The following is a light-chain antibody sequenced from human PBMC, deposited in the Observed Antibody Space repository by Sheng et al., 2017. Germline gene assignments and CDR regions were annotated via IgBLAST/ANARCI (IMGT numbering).Light chain of an antibody. V-gene: IGLV3-1*01. CDR2: GDT. Sequence: SYELTQPPSVSVSPGQTASITCSGDKLGDKYACWYQQKPGQSPVLVIYGDTKRPSGIPERFSGSNSGNTATLTISGTQPMDEADYYCQTWDSSTGVFGSGTKVTVL. CDR3: QTWDSSTGV. CDR1: KLGDKY. J-gene: IGLJ1*01.